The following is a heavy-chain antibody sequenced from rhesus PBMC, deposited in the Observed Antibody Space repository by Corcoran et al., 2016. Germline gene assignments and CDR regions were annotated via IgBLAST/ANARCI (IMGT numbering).Heavy chain of an antibody. Sequence: QVQLQESGPGLVKPSETLSLTCDVSGASISSHWWSWVRQPPGKGLEWIGEINGNSANTYYKPTLKSRLYISKDASKNQFSLKLSSVTAADTAVYYCARESGEGYWGQGVLVTVSS. V-gene: IGHV4-80*01. CDR2: INGNSANT. J-gene: IGHJ4*01. CDR3: ARESGEGY. D-gene: IGHD1-44*02. CDR1: GASISSHW.